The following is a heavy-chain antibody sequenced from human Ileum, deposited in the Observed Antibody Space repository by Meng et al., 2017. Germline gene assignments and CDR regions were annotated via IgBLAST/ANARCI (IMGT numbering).Heavy chain of an antibody. V-gene: IGHV1-2*02. CDR1: GYTFTGYY. D-gene: IGHD3-10*01. J-gene: IGHJ5*02. CDR2: INPNSGGT. Sequence: ASVKVSCKASGYTFTGYYMHWVRQAPGQGLEWMGWINPNSGGTNYAQKFQGRLTMTRDTSISTAYMELSRLRSDDTAVYYCARDHFTMVRGVIDWFDPWGQGTLVTVSS. CDR3: ARDHFTMVRGVIDWFDP.